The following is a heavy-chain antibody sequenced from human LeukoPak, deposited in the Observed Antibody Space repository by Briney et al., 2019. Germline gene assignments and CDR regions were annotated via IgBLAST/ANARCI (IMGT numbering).Heavy chain of an antibody. J-gene: IGHJ4*02. Sequence: PSETLFLTCTGSGGSISSSSYYWVWIRQPPGKGLEWIGSIYSSGSTYYNPSLKSRVSISVDTSKNQFSLKLSSVTAADTAVYYCARQISSGWRFDSWGQGTLVTVSS. D-gene: IGHD6-25*01. CDR1: GGSISSSSYY. CDR2: IYSSGST. V-gene: IGHV4-39*01. CDR3: ARQISSGWRFDS.